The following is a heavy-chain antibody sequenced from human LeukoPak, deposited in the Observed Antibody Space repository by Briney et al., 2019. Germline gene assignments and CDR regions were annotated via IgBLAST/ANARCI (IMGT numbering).Heavy chain of an antibody. CDR3: ARARGPAYYYGMDV. Sequence: GGSLRLSCVASGFTFSTYEMNWVRQAPGKGLEWVSYISSSGDTMYHADSVKGRFTISRDNAKNSVYLQMHSLRVEDTAVYYCARARGPAYYYGMDVWGRGTTVTVSS. V-gene: IGHV3-48*03. CDR1: GFTFSTYE. D-gene: IGHD3-10*01. CDR2: ISSSGDTM. J-gene: IGHJ6*02.